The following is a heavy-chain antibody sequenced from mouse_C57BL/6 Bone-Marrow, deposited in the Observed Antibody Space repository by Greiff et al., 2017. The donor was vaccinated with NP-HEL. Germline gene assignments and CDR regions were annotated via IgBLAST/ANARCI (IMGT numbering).Heavy chain of an antibody. CDR2: IWSGGST. CDR1: GFSLTSYG. J-gene: IGHJ3*01. D-gene: IGHD4-1*01. Sequence: QVQLQQSGPGLVQPSQSLSITCTVSGFSLTSYGVHWVRQSPGKGLEWLGVIWSGGSTDYNAAFISRLSISKDNFKSQFFFKMNSLQADDTAIYYCARSAGTGAWFAYWGQGTLVTVST. V-gene: IGHV2-2*01. CDR3: ARSAGTGAWFAY.